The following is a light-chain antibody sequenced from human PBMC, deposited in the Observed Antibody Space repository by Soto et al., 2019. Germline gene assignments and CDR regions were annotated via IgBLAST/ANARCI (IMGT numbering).Light chain of an antibody. V-gene: IGLV2-14*01. CDR1: SSDVGGYNY. CDR3: SSYTSSSLYV. Sequence: QSALTQPASVSGSPGQSITISCTGTSSDVGGYNYVSWYQQHPGKAPKRMIYDVSNRPSGVSNRFSGSKSGNTASLTISGLQAEDEADYYCSSYTSSSLYVFGTGTKLTVL. CDR2: DVS. J-gene: IGLJ1*01.